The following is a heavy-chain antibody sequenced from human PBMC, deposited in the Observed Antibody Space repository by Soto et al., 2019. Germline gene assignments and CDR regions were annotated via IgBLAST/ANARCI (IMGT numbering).Heavy chain of an antibody. J-gene: IGHJ4*02. Sequence: QVQLVESGGGVVQPGRSLRLSCAASGFTFSSYGMHWVRQAPGKGLEWVAVISYDARNQYYADSAKGRVTISRDNSRNILYLQINSLRPEDTAVYYGAKGDHYDSSTFADWGQGTLVTVSS. CDR2: ISYDARNQ. CDR1: GFTFSSYG. V-gene: IGHV3-30*18. D-gene: IGHD3-22*01. CDR3: AKGDHYDSSTFAD.